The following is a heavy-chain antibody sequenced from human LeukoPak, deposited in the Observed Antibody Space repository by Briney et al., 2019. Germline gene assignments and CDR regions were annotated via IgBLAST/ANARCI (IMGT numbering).Heavy chain of an antibody. V-gene: IGHV3-7*01. Sequence: GGSLRLSCAASGFTFSDSWMSWVRQAPGKGLEWVANMNQDGSAKGYADSVKGRFTISRDNARNSLYLQMSGLRPEDTAVYYCATYTHWVAGDVWGQGTTVTVSS. D-gene: IGHD3-16*01. CDR1: GFTFSDSW. CDR2: MNQDGSAK. J-gene: IGHJ6*02. CDR3: ATYTHWVAGDV.